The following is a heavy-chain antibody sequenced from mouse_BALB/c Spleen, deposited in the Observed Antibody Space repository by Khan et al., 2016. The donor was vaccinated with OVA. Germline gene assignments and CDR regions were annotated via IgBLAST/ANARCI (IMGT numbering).Heavy chain of an antibody. J-gene: IGHJ1*01. Sequence: QVQLKQSGPGLVAPSQSLSITCTVSGFSLTSYDISWIRQSPGKGLEWLGVIWTGGGTNYNSAFMSRLSISKDNSKSQVFLKMNSLKTDDTAIYYCVRRGHYYGSFYWYFDVWDAGTTVTVSS. CDR3: VRRGHYYGSFYWYFDV. D-gene: IGHD1-1*01. CDR2: IWTGGGT. V-gene: IGHV2-9-2*01. CDR1: GFSLTSYD.